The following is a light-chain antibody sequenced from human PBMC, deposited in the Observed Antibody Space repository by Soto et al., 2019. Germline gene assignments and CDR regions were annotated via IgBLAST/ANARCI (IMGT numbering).Light chain of an antibody. CDR1: QSVSSSY. CDR3: QQYGSSLLT. Sequence: IVWTQSPGTLSLSPGERATLSCRASQSVSSSYLAWYQKKHGQAPRLLIYGASSRATGIPDRFSGSGSGTDLTITISRLEPEDVEVYYCQQYGSSLLTFGGGTKVDIK. J-gene: IGKJ4*01. CDR2: GAS. V-gene: IGKV3-20*01.